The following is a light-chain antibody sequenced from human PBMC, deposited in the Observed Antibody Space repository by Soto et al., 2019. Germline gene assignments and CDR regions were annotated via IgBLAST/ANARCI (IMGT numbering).Light chain of an antibody. Sequence: QSALTQPASVSGSPGQSITISCTGPSSDVAGYTYVSWNHHHPGRAPKLLIYEVTNRPSGVSNRFSGSKSGSTAALTISGLQAEDEADYYCSSYAGGNKLMFGGGTKLTVL. CDR3: SSYAGGNKLM. CDR1: SSDVAGYTY. V-gene: IGLV2-14*01. CDR2: EVT. J-gene: IGLJ3*02.